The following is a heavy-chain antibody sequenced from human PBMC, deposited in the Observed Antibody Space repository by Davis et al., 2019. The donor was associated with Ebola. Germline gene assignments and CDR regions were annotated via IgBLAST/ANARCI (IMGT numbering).Heavy chain of an antibody. CDR3: ARRTLGYCSSTRCYSPFHY. CDR2: INHSGST. D-gene: IGHD2-2*01. Sequence: MPSETLSLTCAVYGGSFSGYYWIWIRQPPGKGLEWIGEINHSGSTNYNPSLKSRVTISVDTSKNQFSLKLSSVTAADTAVYYCARRTLGYCSSTRCYSPFHYWGQGTLVTVSS. J-gene: IGHJ4*02. V-gene: IGHV4-34*01. CDR1: GGSFSGYY.